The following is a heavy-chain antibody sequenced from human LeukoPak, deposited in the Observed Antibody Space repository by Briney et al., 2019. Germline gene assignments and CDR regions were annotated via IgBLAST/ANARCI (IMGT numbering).Heavy chain of an antibody. CDR3: ARGVYDFWSGYYVDS. CDR2: IYHSGST. D-gene: IGHD3-3*01. J-gene: IGHJ4*02. Sequence: SETLSLTCAVSGGSISSGGYSWSWIRQPPGKGLGWIGYIYHSGSTYYNPSLKSRVTISVDRSKNQFSLKLSSVTAADTAVYYCARGVYDFWSGYYVDSWGQGTLVTVSS. CDR1: GGSISSGGYS. V-gene: IGHV4-30-2*01.